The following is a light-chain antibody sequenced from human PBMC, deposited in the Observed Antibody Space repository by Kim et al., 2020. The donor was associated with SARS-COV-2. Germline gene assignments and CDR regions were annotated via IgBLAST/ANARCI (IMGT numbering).Light chain of an antibody. V-gene: IGLV1-40*01. CDR1: SSNIGAGYD. CDR3: QSYDSSLSGSV. J-gene: IGLJ7*01. Sequence: QRVTISCTGSSSNIGAGYDGHGYQQLPGTAPKLLIYGNSNRPSGVPDRFSGSKSGTSASLAITGLQAEDEADYYCQSYDSSLSGSVFGGGTQLTVL. CDR2: GNS.